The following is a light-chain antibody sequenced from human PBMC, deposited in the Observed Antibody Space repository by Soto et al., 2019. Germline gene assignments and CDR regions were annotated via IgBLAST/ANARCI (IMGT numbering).Light chain of an antibody. CDR1: QTISRY. CDR2: AAS. CDR3: QQRET. Sequence: DIQLTQSPSSLSASVGDRVTITCRTSQTISRYLNWYQQKPGKAPKLLIYAASSLQGGVPSRFSGGGFGTDFTLTISNLQPEDFATYFCQQRETFGQGTKV. V-gene: IGKV1-39*01. J-gene: IGKJ1*01.